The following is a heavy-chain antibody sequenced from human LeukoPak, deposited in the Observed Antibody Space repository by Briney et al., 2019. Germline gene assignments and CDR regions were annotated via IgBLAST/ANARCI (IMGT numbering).Heavy chain of an antibody. CDR1: GGSISSYY. CDR3: GRLVALGCCSGGSCYFFPP. V-gene: IGHV4-59*08. D-gene: IGHD2-15*01. CDR2: IYYSRST. J-gene: IGHJ5*02. Sequence: SETLSRTCTVSGGSISSYYWSWIRQPPGKGLEWIGYIYYSRSTNYNPSLKSRVTISVDTSKNHFSLKLSSGTAADPAVYYCGRLVALGCCSGGSCYFFPPWGEGTLVTV.